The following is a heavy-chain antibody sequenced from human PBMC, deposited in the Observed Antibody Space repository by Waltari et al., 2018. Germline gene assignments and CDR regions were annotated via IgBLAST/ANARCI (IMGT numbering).Heavy chain of an antibody. V-gene: IGHV4-34*01. CDR3: ARGRAAAGTFYYFDY. Sequence: QVQLQQWGAGLLKPSETLSLTCAVYGGSFSGYYWSWIRRPPGKGLEWIGEINHSGSTNYNPSLKSRVTISVDTSKNQFSLKLSSVTAADTAVYYCARGRAAAGTFYYFDYWGQGTLVTVSS. CDR1: GGSFSGYY. J-gene: IGHJ4*02. D-gene: IGHD6-13*01. CDR2: INHSGST.